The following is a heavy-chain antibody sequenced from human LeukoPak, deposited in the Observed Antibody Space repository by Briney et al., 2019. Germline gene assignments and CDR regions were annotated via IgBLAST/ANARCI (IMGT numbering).Heavy chain of an antibody. CDR1: GFTFSDYY. J-gene: IGHJ4*02. V-gene: IGHV3-11*04. CDR3: ARASGEWELLDY. CDR2: ISSSGSTI. Sequence: GGSLRLSCAASGFTFSDYYMSWIRQAPGKGLGGVSYISSSGSTIYYADSLKGRFTISRDNAKNSLYLQRNSLRAEDTAVYYCARASGEWELLDYWGQGTLVTVSS. D-gene: IGHD1-26*01.